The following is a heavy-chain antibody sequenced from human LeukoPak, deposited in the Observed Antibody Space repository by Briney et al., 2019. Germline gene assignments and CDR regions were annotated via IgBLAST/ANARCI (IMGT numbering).Heavy chain of an antibody. J-gene: IGHJ3*02. CDR2: IRYDGTNK. D-gene: IGHD5-18*01. CDR1: GYTFTSYD. Sequence: SCKASGYTFTSYDINWVRQAPGKGLEWVAFIRYDGTNKYYADSVKGRFTISRDNAKNSLYPQMNSLRAEDTAVYYCARDWGTAMVSDAFDIWGQGTMVTVSS. CDR3: ARDWGTAMVSDAFDI. V-gene: IGHV3-30*02.